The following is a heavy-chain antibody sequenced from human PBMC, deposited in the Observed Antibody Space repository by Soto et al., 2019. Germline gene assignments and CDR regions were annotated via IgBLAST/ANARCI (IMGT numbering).Heavy chain of an antibody. CDR1: GFTFSSYS. J-gene: IGHJ4*02. CDR2: ISSSSSYI. Sequence: EVQLVESGGGLVKPGGSLRLSCAASGFTFSSYSMNWVRQAPGKGLEWVSSISSSSSYIYYADSVKGRFTISRDNAKNSLYLQMNSLRAEDTAVYYCARDRGIAAALDYWGQGTLVTVSS. D-gene: IGHD6-13*01. V-gene: IGHV3-21*01. CDR3: ARDRGIAAALDY.